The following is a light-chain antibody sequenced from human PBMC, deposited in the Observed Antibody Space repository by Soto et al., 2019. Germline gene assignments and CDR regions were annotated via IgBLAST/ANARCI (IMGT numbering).Light chain of an antibody. J-gene: IGKJ4*01. CDR1: QGISSS. V-gene: IGKV1-12*02. Sequence: DIQMTQSPSSVSASVGDRVTITCRASQGISSSLAWYQQKPRKAPKLLIYAASTLQSGVSSRFSGSGSGTDFTLTISSLQPEDFAVYYCQQYNNWPSFGGGTKVEIK. CDR2: AAS. CDR3: QQYNNWPS.